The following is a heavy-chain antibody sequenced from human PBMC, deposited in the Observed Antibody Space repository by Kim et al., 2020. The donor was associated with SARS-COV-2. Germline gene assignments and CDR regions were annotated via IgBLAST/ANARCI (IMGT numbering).Heavy chain of an antibody. Sequence: GGSLRLSCIASGFTFSDYYMSWIRQAPGKGLQWISYMSSSGSTIDYGDSVRGRFTISRDNAKNSLYLQMNSLRAEDTAVYYCARERYSYTYYYSGMGVWGQGTTVTVSS. J-gene: IGHJ6*02. CDR1: GFTFSDYY. CDR2: MSSSGSTI. CDR3: ARERYSYTYYYSGMGV. V-gene: IGHV3-11*01. D-gene: IGHD5-18*01.